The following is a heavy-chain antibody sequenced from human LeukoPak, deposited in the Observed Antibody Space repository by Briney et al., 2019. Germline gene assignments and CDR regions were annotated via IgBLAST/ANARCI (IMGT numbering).Heavy chain of an antibody. V-gene: IGHV4-4*02. Sequence: GTLSLTCAVSGGSISSSNWWSWVRQPPGKGLEWIGEIYHSGSTNYNPSLKSRVTISVDKSKNQFSLKLSSVTAADTAVYYCARASKQWLVRDYYYGMDVWGQGTTVTVSS. CDR3: ARASKQWLVRDYYYGMDV. CDR1: GGSISSSNW. CDR2: IYHSGST. D-gene: IGHD6-19*01. J-gene: IGHJ6*02.